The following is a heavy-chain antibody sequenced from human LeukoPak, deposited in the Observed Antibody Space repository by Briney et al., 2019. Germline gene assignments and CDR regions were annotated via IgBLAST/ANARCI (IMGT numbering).Heavy chain of an antibody. CDR3: ARVRPGPYNYFDL. CDR1: GYTFTNYD. CDR2: LNPNSGKT. Sequence: ASLKVSCKASGYTFTNYDINWVRQATGQGLEWMGWLNPNSGKTGYEQKFQGRVTMTRDSSISTAYLDLSSLSSEDTAVYYCARVRPGPYNYFDLWGQGTLVTVSS. J-gene: IGHJ5*02. V-gene: IGHV1-8*01.